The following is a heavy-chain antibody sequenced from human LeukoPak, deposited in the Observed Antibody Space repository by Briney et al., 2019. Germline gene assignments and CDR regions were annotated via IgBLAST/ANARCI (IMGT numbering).Heavy chain of an antibody. Sequence: GGSLRLSCAASGFTFNSFAMSWVRQAPGKGLEWVSGISSSGDSTYYADSVKGRFTISRDNSKNTLYLQMSSLRAEDTAVYYCARIDYATFDCWGPGTLVTVSS. CDR3: ARIDYATFDC. V-gene: IGHV3-23*01. J-gene: IGHJ4*01. D-gene: IGHD3-16*01. CDR2: ISSSGDST. CDR1: GFTFNSFA.